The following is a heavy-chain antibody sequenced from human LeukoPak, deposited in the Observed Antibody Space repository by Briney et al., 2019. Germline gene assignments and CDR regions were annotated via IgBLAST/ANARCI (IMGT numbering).Heavy chain of an antibody. CDR2: ISSSGSPI. Sequence: PGGSLRLSCAASGFTFSNYPMNWVRQAPGKGLEWVSYISSSGSPIYYADSVRGRFTISRDNAKNSLYLQMNSLRAEDTAVYYCARDPIVVVPAALGYYFDYWGQGTLVTVSS. CDR1: GFTFSNYP. CDR3: ARDPIVVVPAALGYYFDY. V-gene: IGHV3-48*04. D-gene: IGHD2-2*01. J-gene: IGHJ4*02.